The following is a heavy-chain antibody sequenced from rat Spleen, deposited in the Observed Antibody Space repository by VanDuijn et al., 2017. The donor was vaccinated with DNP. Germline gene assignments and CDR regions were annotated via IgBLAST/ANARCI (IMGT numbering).Heavy chain of an antibody. Sequence: EVQLVESGGGLVQPGRSLKLSCAASGFTFSDYAMAWVRQAPKKGLEWVASISYEGSSTYYGDSVKGRFTISRDNANGTLYLQMDNLRSEDTATYYWATLYSSYIPWYFDFWGPGTMVTVSS. D-gene: IGHD1-2*01. CDR1: GFTFSDYA. CDR2: ISYEGSST. V-gene: IGHV5-22*01. J-gene: IGHJ1*01. CDR3: ATLYSSYIPWYFDF.